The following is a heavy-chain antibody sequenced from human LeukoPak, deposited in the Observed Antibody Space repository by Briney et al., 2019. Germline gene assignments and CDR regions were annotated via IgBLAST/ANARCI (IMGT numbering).Heavy chain of an antibody. V-gene: IGHV3-33*06. Sequence: QPGRSLRLSCAASGFTFSSYGMHWVRQAPGKGLEWVAVIWYDGSNKYYADSVKGRFTISRDNSKNTLYLQMNSLRAEDTAVYYCAKDRTGNYDFWSGYFDYWGQGTLVTVSS. CDR3: AKDRTGNYDFWSGYFDY. CDR2: IWYDGSNK. J-gene: IGHJ4*02. D-gene: IGHD3-3*01. CDR1: GFTFSSYG.